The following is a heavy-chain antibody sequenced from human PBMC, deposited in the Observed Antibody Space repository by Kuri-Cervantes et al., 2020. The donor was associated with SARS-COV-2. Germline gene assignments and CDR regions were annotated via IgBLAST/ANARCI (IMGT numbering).Heavy chain of an antibody. J-gene: IGHJ6*02. V-gene: IGHV3-7*03. Sequence: GESLKISCAASGFTFSSYWMSWVRQAPGKGLEWVANIKQDGSEKYYVDSVKGRFTISRDNSKNTLYLQMNSLRAEDTAVYYCAKVGVDIVATVYYYYYGMDVWGQGTTVTVSS. CDR3: AKVGVDIVATVYYYYYGMDV. CDR1: GFTFSSYW. CDR2: IKQDGSEK. D-gene: IGHD5-12*01.